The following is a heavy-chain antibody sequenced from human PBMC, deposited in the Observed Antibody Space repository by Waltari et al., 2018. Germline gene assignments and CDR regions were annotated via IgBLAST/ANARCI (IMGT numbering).Heavy chain of an antibody. CDR2: ISSNGGRK. Sequence: EVQLVESVGGLVQPGGSLGLSCVASGFTFSNYEMNWVRQAPGKGLEWISYISSNGGRKNHADSVKGRFTISRDNAKNSLYLQMNRLRAEDTAIYYCARRYCSSTSCLLDYWGRGTLVTVSS. V-gene: IGHV3-48*03. CDR3: ARRYCSSTSCLLDY. J-gene: IGHJ4*02. D-gene: IGHD2-2*01. CDR1: GFTFSNYE.